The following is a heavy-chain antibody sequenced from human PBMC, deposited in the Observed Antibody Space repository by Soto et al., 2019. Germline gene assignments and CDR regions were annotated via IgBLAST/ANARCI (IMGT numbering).Heavy chain of an antibody. D-gene: IGHD5-18*01. Sequence: ASVKVSCKASGYTFTGYYMHWVRQAPGQGLEWMGWINPNSGGTNYAQKFQGWVTMTRDTSISTAYMELSRLRSDDTAVYYCAREVGYSYGYGDYYYYGMDVWGQGTTVTVSS. CDR3: AREVGYSYGYGDYYYYGMDV. CDR1: GYTFTGYY. V-gene: IGHV1-2*04. J-gene: IGHJ6*02. CDR2: INPNSGGT.